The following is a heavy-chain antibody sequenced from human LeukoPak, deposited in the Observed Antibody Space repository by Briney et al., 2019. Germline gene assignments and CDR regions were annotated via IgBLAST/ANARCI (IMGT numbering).Heavy chain of an antibody. Sequence: GASVKVSCKASGGTFSSYAISWVRQAPGQGLEWMGGIIPIFGTANYAQKFQGRVTITADESTSTAYMELSSLRSEDTAVYYCARGYSSSWYEGDYYFDYWGQGTLVTVSS. D-gene: IGHD6-13*01. V-gene: IGHV1-69*13. CDR3: ARGYSSSWYEGDYYFDY. J-gene: IGHJ4*02. CDR2: IIPIFGTA. CDR1: GGTFSSYA.